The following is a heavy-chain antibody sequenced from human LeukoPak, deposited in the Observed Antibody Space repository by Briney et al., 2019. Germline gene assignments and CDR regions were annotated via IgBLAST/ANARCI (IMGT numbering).Heavy chain of an antibody. J-gene: IGHJ6*03. CDR3: ARRLVRGARTGYMDV. D-gene: IGHD3-10*01. CDR2: IYYSGST. Sequence: SETLSLTCTVSGGTISSYYWSWIRQPPGKGLEWIGYIYYSGSTNYNPSLKSRVTISVDTSKNQFSLKLSSVTAADTAVYHCARRLVRGARTGYMDVWGKGTTVTISS. CDR1: GGTISSYY. V-gene: IGHV4-59*12.